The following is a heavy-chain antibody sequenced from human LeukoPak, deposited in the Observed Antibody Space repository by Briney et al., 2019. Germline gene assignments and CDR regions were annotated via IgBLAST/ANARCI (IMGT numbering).Heavy chain of an antibody. CDR1: GYTFTGYY. J-gene: IGHJ6*03. V-gene: IGHV1-2*02. CDR3: ARLVPYTRSSSWSELQTYYYYYMDV. CDR2: INPNSGGT. Sequence: GASVKVSCKASGYTFTGYYMHWVRQAPGQGLEWMGWINPNSGGTNYAQKFQGRVTMTRNTSISTAYMELSSLRSEDTAVYYCARLVPYTRSSSWSELQTYYYYYMDVWAKGTTVNISS. D-gene: IGHD6-13*01.